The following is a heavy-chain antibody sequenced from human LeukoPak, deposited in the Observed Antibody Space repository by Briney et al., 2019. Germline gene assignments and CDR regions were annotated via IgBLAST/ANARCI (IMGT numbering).Heavy chain of an antibody. J-gene: IGHJ4*02. CDR3: ARSSPGRYYDILTGGWGRTGLDY. V-gene: IGHV4-59*01. CDR2: LYYSGST. CDR1: GGSISSYY. D-gene: IGHD3-9*01. Sequence: PSETLSLTCTVSGGSISSYYLSWIRQPPGKGLEWIGYLYYSGSTNYNPSLKSRVTISVDTSKNQFSLKLSSVTAADTAVYYCARSSPGRYYDILTGGWGRTGLDYGGQGTLGTVSP.